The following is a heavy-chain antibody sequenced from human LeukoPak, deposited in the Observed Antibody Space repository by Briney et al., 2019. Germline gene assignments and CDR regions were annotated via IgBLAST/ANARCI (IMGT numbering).Heavy chain of an antibody. V-gene: IGHV4-39*01. CDR3: ARLMTTVTYNWFDP. Sequence: SETLSLTCTVSGVSISSSISSGNYYWAWIRQPPGKGLEWIGSIHYSGSTYYNPSLKSRVTISVDTSKNQFSLRLNSVTAADTAVYYCARLMTTVTYNWFDPWGQGTLVTVSS. D-gene: IGHD4-17*01. CDR2: IHYSGST. J-gene: IGHJ5*02. CDR1: GVSISSSISSGNYY.